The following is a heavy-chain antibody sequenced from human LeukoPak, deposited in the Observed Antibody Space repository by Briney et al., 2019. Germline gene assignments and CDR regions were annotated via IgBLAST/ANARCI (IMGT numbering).Heavy chain of an antibody. D-gene: IGHD3-10*01. CDR2: ISSSSSYI. J-gene: IGHJ5*02. Sequence: GGSLRLSCAASGFTFSSYAMGWVRQAPGKGLEWVSSISSSSSYIYYADSVKGRFTISRDNAKNSLYLQMNSLRAEDTAVYYCARGGSGSYYNWFDPWGQGTLVTVSS. CDR3: ARGGSGSYYNWFDP. V-gene: IGHV3-21*01. CDR1: GFTFSSYA.